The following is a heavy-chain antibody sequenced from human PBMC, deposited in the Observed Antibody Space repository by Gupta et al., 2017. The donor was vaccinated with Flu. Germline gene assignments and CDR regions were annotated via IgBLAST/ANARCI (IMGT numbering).Heavy chain of an antibody. CDR1: GFTFSNYE. V-gene: IGHV3-48*03. CDR2: ITGSGNTI. J-gene: IGHJ4*02. CDR3: VRSEGAFDY. Sequence: GFTFSNYEMNWVRQAPGKGLEWLSYITGSGNTIYNADSVKGRFSISRDNAKNSLYLQMNSLRAEDTAVYYCVRSEGAFDYWGQGTLVTVSS. D-gene: IGHD1-26*01.